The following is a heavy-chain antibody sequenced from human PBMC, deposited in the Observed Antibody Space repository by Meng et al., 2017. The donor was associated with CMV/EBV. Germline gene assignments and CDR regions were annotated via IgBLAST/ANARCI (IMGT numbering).Heavy chain of an antibody. Sequence: ESLKISCTVSGYSISSGYYWGWIRQPPGKGLEWIGSIYYSGSTYYNPSLKSRVTISVDTSKNQFSLKLSSVTAADTAVYYCARTNSQWELLRNPTIGAFDIWGQGTMVTVSS. J-gene: IGHJ3*02. V-gene: IGHV4-38-2*02. CDR3: ARTNSQWELLRNPTIGAFDI. CDR2: IYYSGST. D-gene: IGHD1-26*01. CDR1: GYSISSGYY.